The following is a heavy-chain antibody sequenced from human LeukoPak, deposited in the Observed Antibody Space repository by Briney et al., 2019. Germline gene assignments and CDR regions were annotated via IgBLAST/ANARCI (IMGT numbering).Heavy chain of an antibody. J-gene: IGHJ6*02. CDR2: ISAYNGNT. D-gene: IGHD5-18*01. CDR3: AREAGYSYGYYYYYGMDV. Sequence: ASVKVSCKASGYTFTSYGISWVRQAPGHRREGMGWISAYNGNTNYAQKLQGRVTMTTDTSTSTAYMELRSLRSDDTAVYYCAREAGYSYGYYYYYGMDVWGQGTTVTVSS. V-gene: IGHV1-18*01. CDR1: GYTFTSYG.